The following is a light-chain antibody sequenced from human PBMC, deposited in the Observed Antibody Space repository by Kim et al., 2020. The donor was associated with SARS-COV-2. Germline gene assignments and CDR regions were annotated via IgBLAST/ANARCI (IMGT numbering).Light chain of an antibody. CDR1: QSLVFSDGKTY. CDR3: MYGTRWPPSFT. J-gene: IGKJ4*01. CDR2: KVS. V-gene: IGKV2-30*01. Sequence: DVIMTQSPLSLPVTLGQPASISCRPSQSLVFSDGKTYLNWFHQRPGQSPRRLIYKVSNRDSGVPDRFSGSGSGTDFTLKISRVEAEDVGVYYCMYGTRWPPSFTFGGGTKVDIK.